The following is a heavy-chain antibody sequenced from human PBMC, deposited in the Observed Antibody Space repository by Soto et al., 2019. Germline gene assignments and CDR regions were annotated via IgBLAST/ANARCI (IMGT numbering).Heavy chain of an antibody. Sequence: QITLKESGPTLVKFTQTVTLTCTFSGFSLSSTGVGVGWIRQSPGKALEGLALINWNDDKRYNPSLKSRLTITKDTSKNQVVLTMTNMDPMDTATYYCARSGHNSGFFYYDYWGQGTLVTVSS. V-gene: IGHV2-5*01. J-gene: IGHJ4*02. CDR2: INWNDDK. D-gene: IGHD3-22*01. CDR3: ARSGHNSGFFYYDY. CDR1: GFSLSSTGVG.